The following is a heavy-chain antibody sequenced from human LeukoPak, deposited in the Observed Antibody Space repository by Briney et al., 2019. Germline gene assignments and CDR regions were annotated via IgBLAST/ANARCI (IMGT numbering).Heavy chain of an antibody. J-gene: IGHJ4*02. D-gene: IGHD6-13*01. CDR1: GGSISSGGYY. V-gene: IGHV4-61*08. CDR3: ASRVYIAAAQYGY. Sequence: SETLSLTCTVSGGSISSGGYYWSWIRQPPGKGLEGFGHIYYSGTSNYNPSLKSRVTISVDTTKNQFSLKLSCVTTADAAVYYCASRVYIAAAQYGYWGQGTLVTVSS. CDR2: IYYSGTS.